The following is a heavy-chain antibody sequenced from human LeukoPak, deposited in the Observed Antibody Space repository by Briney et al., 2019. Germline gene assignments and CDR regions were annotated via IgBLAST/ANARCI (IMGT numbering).Heavy chain of an antibody. Sequence: GGSLRLSCAASGFTFSSYGMHWVRQAPGKGLEWVAFIRYDGSNKYYADSVKGRFTISRDNAKNSLYLQMNSLRAEDTAVYYCARGRDYGDYIGDYWGQGTLVTVSS. D-gene: IGHD4-17*01. CDR1: GFTFSSYG. J-gene: IGHJ4*02. V-gene: IGHV3-30*02. CDR2: IRYDGSNK. CDR3: ARGRDYGDYIGDY.